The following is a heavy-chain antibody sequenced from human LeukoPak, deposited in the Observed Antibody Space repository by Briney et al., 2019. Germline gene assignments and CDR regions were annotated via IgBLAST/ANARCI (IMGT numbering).Heavy chain of an antibody. Sequence: PGGSLRLSCAASGFTFSSYNMKWVRQAPGKGLEWVSFISTTSNYIYYADSVKGRFTISRDNAKNSLYLQMNSLKGEDAALYYCARAGLCTTTSCDGGIDYWGQGTLVTVSS. D-gene: IGHD2-2*01. CDR1: GFTFSSYN. CDR2: ISTTSNYI. CDR3: ARAGLCTTTSCDGGIDY. J-gene: IGHJ4*02. V-gene: IGHV3-21*06.